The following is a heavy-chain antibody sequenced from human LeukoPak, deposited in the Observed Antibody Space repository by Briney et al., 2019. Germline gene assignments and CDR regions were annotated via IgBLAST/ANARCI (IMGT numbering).Heavy chain of an antibody. J-gene: IGHJ4*02. CDR1: GVRFSSYG. CDR3: AKGGDYYGSGSHYNLNY. D-gene: IGHD3-10*01. V-gene: IGHV3-30*18. CDR2: ISYDGSNK. Sequence: PGGSLRLSCAASGVRFSSYGMHWVRQAPGKGLEWGAVISYDGSNKHYADSVKGRFTISRDNSKNTLYLQMNSLRPEDTAVYYCAKGGDYYGSGSHYNLNYWGQGTLVTVSS.